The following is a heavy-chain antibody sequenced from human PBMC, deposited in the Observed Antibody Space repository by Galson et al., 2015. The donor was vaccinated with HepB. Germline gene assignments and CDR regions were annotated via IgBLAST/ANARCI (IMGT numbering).Heavy chain of an antibody. CDR1: GFSLPTSGVR. CDR3: ARIRGWGDAFEM. D-gene: IGHD6-19*01. V-gene: IGHV2-70*04. CDR2: IDWDDEQ. J-gene: IGHJ3*02. Sequence: PALVQPTQTLTLTCTFSGFSLPTSGVRVGWIRQPPGEALEWVARIDWDDEQFYTPSLKTRLTISKDTSKNQVVLKMTNMDPVYTATYYCARIRGWGDAFEMWGQGTRVTVSS.